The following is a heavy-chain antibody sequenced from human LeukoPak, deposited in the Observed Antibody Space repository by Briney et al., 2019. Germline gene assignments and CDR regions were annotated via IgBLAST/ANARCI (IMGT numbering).Heavy chain of an antibody. CDR2: IYYSGST. CDR3: AISYYDFWSGYYIDY. J-gene: IGHJ4*02. CDR1: GGSISSSSYY. D-gene: IGHD3-3*01. V-gene: IGHV4-39*07. Sequence: SETLSLTCTVSGGSISSSSYYWGWIRQPPGKGLEWIGSIYYSGSTYYNPSLKSRVTISVDTSKNQFSLELSSVTAADTAVYYCAISYYDFWSGYYIDYWGQGTLVTVSS.